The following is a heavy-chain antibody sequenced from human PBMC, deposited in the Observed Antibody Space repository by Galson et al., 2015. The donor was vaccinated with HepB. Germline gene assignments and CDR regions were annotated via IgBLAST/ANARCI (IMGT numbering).Heavy chain of an antibody. CDR2: INSDGSST. J-gene: IGHJ6*02. Sequence: SLRLSCAASGFTFSSYWMHWVRQAPGKGLVWVSRINSDGSSTSYADSVKGRFTISRDNAKNTLYLQMNSLRAEDTAVYYCARDQRYYDSSGHYYYGMDVWGQGTTVTVSS. CDR3: ARDQRYYDSSGHYYYGMDV. V-gene: IGHV3-74*01. CDR1: GFTFSSYW. D-gene: IGHD3-22*01.